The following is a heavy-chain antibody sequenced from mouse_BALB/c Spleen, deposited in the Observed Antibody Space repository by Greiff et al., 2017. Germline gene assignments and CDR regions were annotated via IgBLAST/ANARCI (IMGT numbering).Heavy chain of an antibody. CDR3: ARSPYYYGSKYFDV. CDR1: GYAFSSYW. D-gene: IGHD1-1*01. V-gene: IGHV1-80*01. CDR2: IYPGDGDT. J-gene: IGHJ1*01. Sequence: VQVVESGAELVRPGSSVKISCKASGYAFSSYWMNWVKQRPGQGLEWIGQIYPGDGDTNYNGKFKGKATLTADKSSSTAYMQLSSLTSEDSAVYFCARSPYYYGSKYFDVWGAGTTVTVSS.